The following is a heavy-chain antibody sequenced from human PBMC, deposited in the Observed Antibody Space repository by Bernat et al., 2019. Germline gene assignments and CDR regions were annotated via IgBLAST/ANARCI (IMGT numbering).Heavy chain of an antibody. Sequence: QVQLQEWGAGLLKPSETLSLTCAVYGGSFSGYYWSWSRQPPGKGLEWIGEINHSGSTNYNPSLKSRVTISVDTSKNQFSLKLSSVTAADTAVYDCESGPAPDIVVVVADTDAFDILGQGTLVTVSS. V-gene: IGHV4-34*01. J-gene: IGHJ3*02. CDR2: INHSGST. CDR1: GGSFSGYY. CDR3: ESGPAPDIVVVVADTDAFDI. D-gene: IGHD2-15*01.